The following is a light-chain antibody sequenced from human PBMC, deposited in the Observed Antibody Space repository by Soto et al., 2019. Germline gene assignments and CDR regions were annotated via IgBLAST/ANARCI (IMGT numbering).Light chain of an antibody. J-gene: IGLJ2*01. CDR2: DVS. Sequence: QSALTQPASVSGSPGQSITISCTGTSSEVGGYNYVSWYQQHPGKAPKLMIYDVSNRPSGVSNRFSGSKSGNTGSLTISGLQAEDEADYYCSSYTSSTHVVFGGGTKLTVL. V-gene: IGLV2-14*01. CDR3: SSYTSSTHVV. CDR1: SSEVGGYNY.